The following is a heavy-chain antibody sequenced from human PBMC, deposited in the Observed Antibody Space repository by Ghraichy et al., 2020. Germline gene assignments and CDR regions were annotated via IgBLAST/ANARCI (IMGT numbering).Heavy chain of an antibody. J-gene: IGHJ4*01. D-gene: IGHD6-13*01. V-gene: IGHV3-7*03. Sequence: GGSLRLSCAASGFTFTNYWMSWVRQAPGKGLEWVANIRPDEGERYYVDSVKGRFTISRDNAKYSVYLQMNSLRAEDAAIYYCGRDGVSAAVDYWGQEPWSPSPQ. CDR3: GRDGVSAAVDY. CDR1: GFTFTNYW. CDR2: IRPDEGER.